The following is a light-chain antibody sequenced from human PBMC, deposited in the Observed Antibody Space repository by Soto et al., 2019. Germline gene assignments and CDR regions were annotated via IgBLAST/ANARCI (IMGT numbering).Light chain of an antibody. CDR1: QSINNW. CDR3: QQYKSYSA. CDR2: DAS. V-gene: IGKV1-5*01. J-gene: IGKJ2*01. Sequence: DIQMTQSPSTLSASVGDRVTITCRASQSINNWLAWYQQKPGKAPMILISDASTLESGVPSRFSGSGSGTEFTLTISSLQPDDFATYYCQQYKSYSAFGQGTKLEIK.